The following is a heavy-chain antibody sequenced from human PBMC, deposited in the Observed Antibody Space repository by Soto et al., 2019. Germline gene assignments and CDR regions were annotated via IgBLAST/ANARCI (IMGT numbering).Heavy chain of an antibody. D-gene: IGHD3-22*01. CDR3: AKSLYYYDSSPLDH. J-gene: IGHJ4*02. Sequence: GSLRLACAAAVFDFEDYAMHWVRQVPGKGLEWVSLTNSDGTDSYYMDSVKGRFTISRDNAKSTLYLQMDRLRPEDTALYFCAKSLYYYDSSPLDHWGQGTLVTVSS. CDR2: TNSDGTDS. V-gene: IGHV3-43D*04. CDR1: VFDFEDYA.